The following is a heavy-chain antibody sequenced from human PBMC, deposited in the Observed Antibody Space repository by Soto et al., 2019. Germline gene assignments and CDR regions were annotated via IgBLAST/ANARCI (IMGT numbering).Heavy chain of an antibody. Sequence: GGSLRLSCAASGFTVSSNYMSWVRQAPGKGLEWVSVIYSGGSTYYADSVKGRFTISRDNSKNTLYLQMNSLRAEDTAVYYCARAPDYGDLYYYYGMDVWGQGTTVTVS. V-gene: IGHV3-66*01. CDR3: ARAPDYGDLYYYYGMDV. CDR2: IYSGGST. J-gene: IGHJ6*02. D-gene: IGHD4-17*01. CDR1: GFTVSSNY.